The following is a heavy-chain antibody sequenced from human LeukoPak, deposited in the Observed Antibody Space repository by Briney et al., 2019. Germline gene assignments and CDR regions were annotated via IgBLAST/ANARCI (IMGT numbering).Heavy chain of an antibody. V-gene: IGHV4-4*02. Sequence: SRTLSLTCAVSGGSISSTNWWSWVRQPPGKGLEWIGEIFHSGSTNYNPSLKSRVTISVDKSNNQFSLKLSSVTAADTAVYYCARRAATFWSGYDATEGDYWGQGTLVTVSS. CDR2: IFHSGST. D-gene: IGHD3-3*01. J-gene: IGHJ4*02. CDR1: GGSISSTNW. CDR3: ARRAATFWSGYDATEGDY.